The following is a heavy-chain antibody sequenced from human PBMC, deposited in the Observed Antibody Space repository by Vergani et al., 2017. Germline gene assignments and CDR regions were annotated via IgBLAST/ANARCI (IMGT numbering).Heavy chain of an antibody. CDR1: GFTFNQYG. V-gene: IGHV3-33*01. D-gene: IGHD1-14*01. Sequence: QVQLVESGGGVVQPGRSLRLSCAASGFTFNQYGMHWVRQAPGKWLEWVAVTWYDGNNKQYADSVKGRFTISRDNSKSTMYLQMNSLREEDTGVYYCARDLRLLYNRFDPWGQGTLVTVSS. CDR3: ARDLRLLYNRFDP. CDR2: TWYDGNNK. J-gene: IGHJ5*02.